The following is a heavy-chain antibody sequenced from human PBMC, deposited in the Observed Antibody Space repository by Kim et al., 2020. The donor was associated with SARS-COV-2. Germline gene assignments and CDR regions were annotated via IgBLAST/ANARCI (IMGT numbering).Heavy chain of an antibody. J-gene: IGHJ2*01. CDR2: IYYSGST. D-gene: IGHD3-3*01. Sequence: SETLSLTCTVSGGSISSYYWSWIRQPPGKGLEWIGYIYYSGSTNYNPSLKSRVTISVDTSKNQFSLKLSSVTAADTAAYYCARDHREWLQYTANWYFDLWGRGNLVTVSS. V-gene: IGHV4-59*01. CDR1: GGSISSYY. CDR3: ARDHREWLQYTANWYFDL.